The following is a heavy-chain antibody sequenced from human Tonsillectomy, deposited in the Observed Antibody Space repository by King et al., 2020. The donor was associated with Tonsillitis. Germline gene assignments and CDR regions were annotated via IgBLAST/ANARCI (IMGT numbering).Heavy chain of an antibody. CDR2: ISGSGSNT. CDR3: GNDGGGWYTSGWYYFDY. CDR1: GFTFNNYA. D-gene: IGHD6-19*01. J-gene: IGHJ4*02. V-gene: IGHV3-23*04. Sequence: VQLVESGGGLVQPGGSLRLSCAASGFTFNNYAMSWVRQAPGKGLEWVSSISGSGSNTYYADFVKGRFTISRDNSKNTLNLQMNSLRAEDTAIYYCGNDGGGWYTSGWYYFDYWGQGTLVTVSS.